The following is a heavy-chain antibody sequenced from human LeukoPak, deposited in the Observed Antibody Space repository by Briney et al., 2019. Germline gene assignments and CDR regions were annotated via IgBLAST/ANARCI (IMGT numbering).Heavy chain of an antibody. D-gene: IGHD2-2*01. CDR3: AGPRTKYQLPIRDYYGMDV. Sequence: NPSETLSLTCAVYGGSFSGYYWSWIRQPPGKGLEWIGEINHSGSTNYNPSLKSRVTISVDTSKNQFSLKLSSVTAADTAVYYCAGPRTKYQLPIRDYYGMDVWGQGTTVTVSS. CDR2: INHSGST. V-gene: IGHV4-34*01. CDR1: GGSFSGYY. J-gene: IGHJ6*02.